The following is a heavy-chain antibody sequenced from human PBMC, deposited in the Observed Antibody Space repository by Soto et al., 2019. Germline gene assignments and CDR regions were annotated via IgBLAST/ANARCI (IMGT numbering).Heavy chain of an antibody. J-gene: IGHJ4*02. CDR3: ARGSSGYWAGAYFDY. V-gene: IGHV3-30-3*01. Sequence: PGGSLRLSCAASGFTFSNYAMHWVRQAPGKGLEWVAVISHDGRNTYYADSVKGRFTLSRDNSKNTLFVQMNSLRAEDTAVYYCARGSSGYWAGAYFDYWGQGTLVTVSS. CDR1: GFTFSNYA. D-gene: IGHD3-22*01. CDR2: ISHDGRNT.